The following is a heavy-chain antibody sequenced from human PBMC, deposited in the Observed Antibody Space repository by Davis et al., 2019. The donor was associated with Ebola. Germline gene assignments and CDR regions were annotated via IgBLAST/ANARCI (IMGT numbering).Heavy chain of an antibody. CDR2: INRKE. J-gene: IGHJ4*02. D-gene: IGHD6-19*01. Sequence: GESLKISCAASGFTFSSYAMHWVRQAPGKGLEWVSAINRKEYYADSVKGRFTISRDSSKNTLSLQMDSLRVDDTAIYYCAKEIGGSGWYSIDYWGQGALVTVSS. CDR3: AKEIGGSGWYSIDY. CDR1: GFTFSSYA. V-gene: IGHV3-23*01.